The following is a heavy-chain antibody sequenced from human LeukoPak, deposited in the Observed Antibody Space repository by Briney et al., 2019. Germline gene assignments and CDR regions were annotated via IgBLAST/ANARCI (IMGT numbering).Heavy chain of an antibody. D-gene: IGHD2-2*01. CDR2: INHSGST. J-gene: IGHJ4*02. V-gene: IGHV4-34*01. Sequence: KPSETLSLTCAVYGGSFSGYYWSWILQPPGKGLEWIGEINHSGSTNYNPSLKSRVTISVDTSKNQFSLKLSSVTAADTAVYYCARGRTNDIVVVPAADDSPFDYWGQGTLVTVSS. CDR1: GGSFSGYY. CDR3: ARGRTNDIVVVPAADDSPFDY.